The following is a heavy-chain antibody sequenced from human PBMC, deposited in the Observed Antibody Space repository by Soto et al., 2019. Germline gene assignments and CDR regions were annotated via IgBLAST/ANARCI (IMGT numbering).Heavy chain of an antibody. Sequence: QVQLQESGPGLVKPSETLSLTCSVSGGSLTNSDYYWGWIRQPPGKGLEWIGSIFYNGNTFYNPSLKSRVTISSDMSSKQFSLRLSSVTAEDSGVYYCARHTYGIGLAFWGKGTLVTVSS. CDR3: ARHTYGIGLAF. V-gene: IGHV4-39*01. J-gene: IGHJ4*02. CDR1: GGSLTNSDYY. CDR2: IFYNGNT. D-gene: IGHD4-17*01.